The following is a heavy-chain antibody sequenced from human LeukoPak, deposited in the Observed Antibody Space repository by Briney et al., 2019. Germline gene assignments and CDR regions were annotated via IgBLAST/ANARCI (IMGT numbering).Heavy chain of an antibody. CDR2: IYHSGST. Sequence: PSETLSLTCAVYGGSFSGYYWGWIRQPPGKGLEWIGSIYHSGSTYYNPPHKSRVTISVDTSKNQFSLKLSSVTAADTAVYYCARLTAVAGIDYFDYWGQGTLVTVSS. CDR3: ARLTAVAGIDYFDY. D-gene: IGHD6-19*01. V-gene: IGHV4-38-2*01. CDR1: GGSFSGYY. J-gene: IGHJ4*02.